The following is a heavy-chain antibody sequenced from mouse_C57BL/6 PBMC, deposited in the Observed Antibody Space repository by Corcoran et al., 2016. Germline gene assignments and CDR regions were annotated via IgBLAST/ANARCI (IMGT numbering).Heavy chain of an antibody. V-gene: IGHV9-3*01. CDR2: INTYSGVP. D-gene: IGHD2-2*01. CDR3: ARFPIYYGYDRYFDV. CDR1: GHTFTTYG. J-gene: IGHJ1*03. Sequence: QIQLVQSGPELKKPGETVKISCKASGHTFTTYGMSWVKQAPGKGLKWMGWINTYSGVPTYADDFKGRFAFSLETSASTAYLQINNLKNEDTATYFCARFPIYYGYDRYFDVWGTGTTVTVSS.